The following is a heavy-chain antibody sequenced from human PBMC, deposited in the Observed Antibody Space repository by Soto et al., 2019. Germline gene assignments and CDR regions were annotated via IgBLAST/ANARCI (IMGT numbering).Heavy chain of an antibody. V-gene: IGHV4-4*07. CDR2: FSLSGTT. Sequence: XETLSLTFTVAGSSITSSSHWSWVRQPAGKGLEWIGRFSLSGTTNYNPSLRSRVTMSADVSKNQFSLRLTSVTAADTALYYCARGMTPPGAPAWYYFDYWGQGTLVTVSS. CDR1: GSSITSSSH. D-gene: IGHD2-8*02. J-gene: IGHJ4*02. CDR3: ARGMTPPGAPAWYYFDY.